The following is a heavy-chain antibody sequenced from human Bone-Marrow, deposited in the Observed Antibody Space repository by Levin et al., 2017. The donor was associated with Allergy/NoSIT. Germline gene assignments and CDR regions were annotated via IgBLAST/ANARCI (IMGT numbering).Heavy chain of an antibody. CDR1: GYTFTDYY. Sequence: ASVKVSCKASGYTFTDYYMNWVRQTPGQGLEWMGWINPNSGGANYAQKFQGRVTMTRDTSISTAYMELSGLRSDDTAVYYCARDPDYYDRAFDIWGQGTMVTVSS. CDR2: INPNSGGA. V-gene: IGHV1-2*02. D-gene: IGHD3-22*01. CDR3: ARDPDYYDRAFDI. J-gene: IGHJ3*02.